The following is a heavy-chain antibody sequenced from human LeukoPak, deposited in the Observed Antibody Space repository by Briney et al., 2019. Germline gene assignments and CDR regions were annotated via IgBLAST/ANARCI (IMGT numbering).Heavy chain of an antibody. CDR2: INHSGST. J-gene: IGHJ4*02. CDR3: ARGRAPKRPRYFDY. Sequence: PSETLSLTCAVYGGSFSGYYWSWIRQPPGKGLEWIGEINHSGSTNYNPSLKSRVTISVDTSKNQFSLKLSSVTAADTAVYYCARGRAPKRPRYFDYWGQGTLVTVSS. V-gene: IGHV4-34*01. CDR1: GGSFSGYY.